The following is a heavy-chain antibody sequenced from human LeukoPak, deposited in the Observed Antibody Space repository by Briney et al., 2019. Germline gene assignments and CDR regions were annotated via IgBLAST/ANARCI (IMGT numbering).Heavy chain of an antibody. CDR2: INPNSGGT. V-gene: IGHV1-2*02. CDR1: GYTFTGYY. J-gene: IGHJ4*02. CDR3: AREYRERWLQFHSTHYFDY. D-gene: IGHD5-24*01. Sequence: ASVKVSCKAYGYTFTGYYMHWVRQVPGQGLEWMGWINPNSGGTNYAQKFQGRVTMTRDTSISTAYMELSRLRSDDTAVYYCAREYRERWLQFHSTHYFDYWGQGTLVTVSS.